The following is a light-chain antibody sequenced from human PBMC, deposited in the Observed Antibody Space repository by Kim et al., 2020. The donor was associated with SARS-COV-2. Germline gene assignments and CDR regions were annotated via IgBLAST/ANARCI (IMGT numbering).Light chain of an antibody. Sequence: SPGQTARIPCSGDVLAKKYARWFQQKPGQAPVLVIYKDSERPSGIPERFSGSSSGTTVTLTISGAQVEDEADYHCYSASDNNLVCGGGTQLTVL. V-gene: IGLV3-27*01. J-gene: IGLJ3*02. CDR3: YSASDNNLV. CDR2: KDS. CDR1: VLAKKY.